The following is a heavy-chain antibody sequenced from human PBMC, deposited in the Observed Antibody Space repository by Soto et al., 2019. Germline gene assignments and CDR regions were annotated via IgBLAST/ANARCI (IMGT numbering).Heavy chain of an antibody. CDR3: ARSDFWSGYSIDAFDI. CDR2: IYYSGST. CDR1: GGSISSYY. Sequence: SETLSLTCTVSGGSISSYYWSWIRQPPGKGLEWIGYIYYSGSTNYNPSLKSRVTISVDTSKNQFSPKLSSVTAADTAVYYCARSDFWSGYSIDAFDIWGQGTMVTVSS. J-gene: IGHJ3*02. V-gene: IGHV4-59*08. D-gene: IGHD3-3*01.